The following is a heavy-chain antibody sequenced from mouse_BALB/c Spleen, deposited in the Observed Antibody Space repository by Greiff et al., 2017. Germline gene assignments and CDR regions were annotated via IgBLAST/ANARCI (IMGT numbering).Heavy chain of an antibody. J-gene: IGHJ4*01. Sequence: VKLMESGPGLVAPSQSLSITCTVSGFSLTSYGVHWVRQPPGKGLEWLGVIWAGGSTNYNSALMSRLSISKDNSKSQVFLKMNSLQTDDTAMYYCARGPIYYGNYVGALDYWGQGTSVTVSS. D-gene: IGHD2-1*01. CDR1: GFSLTSYG. V-gene: IGHV2-9*02. CDR3: ARGPIYYGNYVGALDY. CDR2: IWAGGST.